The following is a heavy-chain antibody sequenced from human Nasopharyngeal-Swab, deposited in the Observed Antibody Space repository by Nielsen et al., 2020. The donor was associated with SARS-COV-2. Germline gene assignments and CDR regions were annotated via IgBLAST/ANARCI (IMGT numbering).Heavy chain of an antibody. V-gene: IGHV4-39*07. Sequence: SETLSLTCTVSGGSISSSSYYWGWIRQPPGKGLEWIGSIYYSGSTNYNPSLKSRVTISVDTSKNQFSLKLSSVTAADTAVYYCARVRIVVVPAAKRVNYMDVWGKGTTVTVSS. D-gene: IGHD2-2*01. J-gene: IGHJ6*03. CDR2: IYYSGST. CDR1: GGSISSSSYY. CDR3: ARVRIVVVPAAKRVNYMDV.